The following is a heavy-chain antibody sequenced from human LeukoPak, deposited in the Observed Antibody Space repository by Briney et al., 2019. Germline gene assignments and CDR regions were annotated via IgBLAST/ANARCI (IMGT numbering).Heavy chain of an antibody. V-gene: IGHV1-69*05. CDR1: GGTFSSYA. Sequence: SVKVSCEASGGTFSSYAISWVRQAPGQGLEWMGGIIPIFGTANYAQKFQGRVTITTDESTSTAYMELSSLRSEDTAVYYCARVGDWNEAFDYWGQGTLVTVSS. CDR3: ARVGDWNEAFDY. D-gene: IGHD1-1*01. CDR2: IIPIFGTA. J-gene: IGHJ4*02.